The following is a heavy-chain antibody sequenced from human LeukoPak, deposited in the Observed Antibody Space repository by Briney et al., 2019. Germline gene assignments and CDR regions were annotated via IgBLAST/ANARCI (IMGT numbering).Heavy chain of an antibody. V-gene: IGHV3-30*04. CDR1: GFTFSSYA. CDR3: ARDLPAGY. D-gene: IGHD2-2*01. J-gene: IGHJ4*02. CDR2: ISYDGSNK. Sequence: GGSLRLSCAASGFTFSSYAMHWVRQAPGKGLEWVAVISYDGSNKYYADSVKGRFTISRDNSKNTLYLQMNSLRAEGTAVYYCARDLPAGYWGQGTLVTVSS.